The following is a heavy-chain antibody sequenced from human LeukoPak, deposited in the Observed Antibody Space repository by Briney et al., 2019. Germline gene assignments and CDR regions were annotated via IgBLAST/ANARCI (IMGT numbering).Heavy chain of an antibody. CDR2: FDPEDGET. J-gene: IGHJ4*02. D-gene: IGHD3-10*01. V-gene: IGHV1-24*01. CDR3: ATGADYYGSEYFDY. CDR1: GYTLTELS. Sequence: VSVKVSCKVSGYTLTELSMHWVRQAPGKGLEWMGGFDPEDGETIYAQKFQGRVTMTEDTSTDTAYMELSSLRSEDTAVYYCATGADYYGSEYFDYWGQGTLVTVSS.